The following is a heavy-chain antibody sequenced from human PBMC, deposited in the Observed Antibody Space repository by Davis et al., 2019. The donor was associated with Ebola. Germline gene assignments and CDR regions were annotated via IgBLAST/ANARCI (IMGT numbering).Heavy chain of an antibody. CDR1: GFTVSSNY. CDR3: ARTYGDSHY. CDR2: IYSGGST. Sequence: PGGSLRLSCAVSGFTVSSNYMSWVRQAPGKGLEWVSVIYSGGSTYYADSVKGRFTISRDNSKNTLYLQMNSLRAEDTAVYYCARTYGDSHYWGQGTLVTVSS. J-gene: IGHJ4*02. V-gene: IGHV3-53*01. D-gene: IGHD4-17*01.